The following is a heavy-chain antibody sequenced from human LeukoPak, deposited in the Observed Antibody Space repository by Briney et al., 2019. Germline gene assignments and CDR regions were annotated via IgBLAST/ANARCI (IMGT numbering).Heavy chain of an antibody. D-gene: IGHD3-3*01. CDR2: INPNSGGT. CDR1: GYTFTGYY. V-gene: IGHV1-2*02. Sequence: VASVKVSCKASGYTFTGYYMHWVRQAPGQGLEWMGWINPNSGGTNYAQKFQGRDTMTRDTPISTAYMELSRLRSDDTAVYYCARDQETIFGVAVLSLFDYWGQGTLVTVSS. CDR3: ARDQETIFGVAVLSLFDY. J-gene: IGHJ4*02.